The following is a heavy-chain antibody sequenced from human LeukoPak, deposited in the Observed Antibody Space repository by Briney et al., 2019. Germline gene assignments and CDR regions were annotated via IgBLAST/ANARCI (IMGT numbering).Heavy chain of an antibody. CDR2: IYSGGST. CDR1: GLTVSSNY. CDR3: ARMDKVMAPFDY. J-gene: IGHJ4*02. Sequence: GGSLRLSCAASGLTVSSNYMNWVRQAPGKGLEWVSVIYSGGSTYYADFVKGRFTISRDNSKNSVYLQMKNLRAEDTAVYYCARMDKVMAPFDYWGQGTLVTVSS. D-gene: IGHD5-18*01. V-gene: IGHV3-53*01.